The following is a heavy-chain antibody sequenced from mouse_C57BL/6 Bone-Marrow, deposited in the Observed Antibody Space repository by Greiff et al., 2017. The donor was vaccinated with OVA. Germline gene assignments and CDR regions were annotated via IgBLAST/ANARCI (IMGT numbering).Heavy chain of an antibody. CDR2: INPNNGGT. CDR3: ARRAYYDYDGTFDY. V-gene: IGHV1-22*01. CDR1: GYTFTDYN. D-gene: IGHD2-4*01. Sequence: VQLQQSGPELVKPGASVTMSCKASGYTFTDYNMHWVKQSHGKSLEWIGYINPNNGGTSYNQKFKGKATLTVNKSSSTAYMELRSLTAEDSAVYYCARRAYYDYDGTFDYWGQGTTLTVSS. J-gene: IGHJ2*01.